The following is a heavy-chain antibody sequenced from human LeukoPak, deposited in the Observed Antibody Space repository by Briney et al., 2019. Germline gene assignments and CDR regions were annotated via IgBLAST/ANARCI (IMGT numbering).Heavy chain of an antibody. V-gene: IGHV1-8*02. D-gene: IGHD6-13*01. CDR3: ARPGAAAGFGY. CDR2: MKPNSGNT. CDR1: GYTFSSYD. J-gene: IGHJ4*02. Sequence: ASVKVSCKASGYTFSSYDINWVRQAPGQGLEWMGWMKPNSGNTDSAQKFQGRVTMTTNTSINTAYMELGSLRSEDTAVYYCARPGAAAGFGYWGQGTQVTVSS.